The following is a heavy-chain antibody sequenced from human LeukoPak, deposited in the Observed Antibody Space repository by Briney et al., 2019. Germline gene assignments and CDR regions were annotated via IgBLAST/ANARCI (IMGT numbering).Heavy chain of an antibody. CDR1: GFTFSDHY. Sequence: GGSLRLSCAASGFTFSDHYMSWIRQAPGKGLEWVSYISSSGTTIYYADSVKGRFTISRDNAKNSLYLQMNSLRAEDTAVYYCARGAIAAADTTSLAFDIWGQGTMVTVSS. D-gene: IGHD6-13*01. J-gene: IGHJ3*02. V-gene: IGHV3-11*01. CDR3: ARGAIAAADTTSLAFDI. CDR2: ISSSGTTI.